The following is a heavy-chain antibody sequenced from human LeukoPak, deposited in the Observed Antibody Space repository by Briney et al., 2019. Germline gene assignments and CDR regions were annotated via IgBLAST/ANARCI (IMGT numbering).Heavy chain of an antibody. CDR1: GFTFSSYS. CDR2: ISSSSSYI. D-gene: IGHD2-21*02. Sequence: GGSLRLSCAASGFTFSSYSMNWVRQAPGKGLEWVSSISSSSSYIYYADSVKGRFTISRDNAKNSLYLQMNSLRAEDTAVYYCAKVNMVVTASEWFDPWGQGTLVTVSS. CDR3: AKVNMVVTASEWFDP. V-gene: IGHV3-21*01. J-gene: IGHJ5*02.